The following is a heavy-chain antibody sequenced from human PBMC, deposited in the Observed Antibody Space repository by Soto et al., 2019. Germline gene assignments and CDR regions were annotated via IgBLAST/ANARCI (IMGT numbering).Heavy chain of an antibody. D-gene: IGHD3-3*01. J-gene: IGHJ1*01. CDR3: ARNPLGHFQY. V-gene: IGHV1-18*01. CDR2: ISAYNGDT. Sequence: QVQLVQSGAEVKKPGASVKVSCKASGYTFTTYGISWVRQAPGQGLEWMGWISAYNGDTNYAQKFQGRVTMPTGTSTRTAYMEVRSLTSDDTAVYYWARNPLGHFQYWGQGTLVTVDS. CDR1: GYTFTTYG.